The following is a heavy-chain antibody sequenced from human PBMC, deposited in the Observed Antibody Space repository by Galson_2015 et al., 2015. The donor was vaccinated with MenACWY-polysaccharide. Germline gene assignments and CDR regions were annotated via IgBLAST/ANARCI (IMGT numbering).Heavy chain of an antibody. CDR3: AKDASNSWFDS. V-gene: IGHV3-23*01. Sequence: ALRLSCAGSGFTFSTYGMGWVRQAPGKGLEWVSTLDGSGANTYNDDSVRGRFTISRDNYKNMLYLQMNSLRAEDTALYYCAKDASNSWFDSWGQGTLVTVSS. CDR1: GFTFSTYG. D-gene: IGHD4-23*01. J-gene: IGHJ5*01. CDR2: LDGSGANT.